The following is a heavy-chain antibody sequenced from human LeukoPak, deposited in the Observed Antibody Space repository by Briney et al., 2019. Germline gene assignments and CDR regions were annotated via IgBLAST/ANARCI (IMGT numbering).Heavy chain of an antibody. CDR3: ARVYYYDSSGYPPFDY. Sequence: GGSLGLYCAASGFTFSSYSMNWVRQAPGKGLEWVSSISSSSSYIYYADSVKGRFTISRDNAKNSLYLQMNSLRAEDTAVYYCARVYYYDSSGYPPFDYWGQGTLVTVSS. D-gene: IGHD3-22*01. CDR1: GFTFSSYS. CDR2: ISSSSSYI. J-gene: IGHJ4*02. V-gene: IGHV3-21*01.